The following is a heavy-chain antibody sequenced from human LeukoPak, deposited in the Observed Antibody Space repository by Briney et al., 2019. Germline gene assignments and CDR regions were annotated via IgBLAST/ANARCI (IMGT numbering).Heavy chain of an antibody. Sequence: RPGGSLRLSCAASGFTFSSYAMSWVRQAPGKGVEWVSAISGCGGSTYYADSVKGRFSISRDNSKNTLYVQMNSLRAEDTAVYYCAKHGPRDDSSGYYGPFDIWGQGTMVTVSS. CDR3: AKHGPRDDSSGYYGPFDI. J-gene: IGHJ3*02. CDR2: ISGCGGST. D-gene: IGHD3-22*01. CDR1: GFTFSSYA. V-gene: IGHV3-23*01.